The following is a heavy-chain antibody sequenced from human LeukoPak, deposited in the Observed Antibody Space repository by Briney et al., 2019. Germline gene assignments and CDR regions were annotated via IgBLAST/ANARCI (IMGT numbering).Heavy chain of an antibody. J-gene: IGHJ3*02. D-gene: IGHD3-22*01. CDR1: GFTFSSYA. V-gene: IGHV3-23*01. CDR3: AKGSYYYDSSGYPPGGANAFDI. CDR2: ISGSGGST. Sequence: GGSLRLSCAASGFTFSSYAMSWVRQAPGKGLEWVSAISGSGGSTYYAGSVKGRFNISRDNSKNTLYLQMNSLRAEDTAVYYCAKGSYYYDSSGYPPGGANAFDIWGQGTMVTVSS.